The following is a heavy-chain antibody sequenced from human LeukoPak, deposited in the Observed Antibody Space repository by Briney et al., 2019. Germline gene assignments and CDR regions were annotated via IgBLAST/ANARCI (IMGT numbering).Heavy chain of an antibody. D-gene: IGHD3-22*01. J-gene: IGHJ5*02. Sequence: ASVKVSCKASGYTFTSYGISWVRQAPGQGLEWMGWISAYNGNTNYAQKFQGRVTITTDESTSTAYMELSSLRSEDTAVYYCARRGYWNWFDPWGQGTLVTVSS. CDR3: ARRGYWNWFDP. CDR2: ISAYNGNT. V-gene: IGHV1-18*01. CDR1: GYTFTSYG.